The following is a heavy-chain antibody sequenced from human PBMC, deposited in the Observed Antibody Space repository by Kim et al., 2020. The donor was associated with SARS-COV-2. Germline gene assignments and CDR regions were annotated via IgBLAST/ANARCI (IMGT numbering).Heavy chain of an antibody. CDR2: INPSGGST. CDR1: GYTFTSYY. J-gene: IGHJ6*02. V-gene: IGHV1-46*01. CDR3: AREGLIVGATMSGYYYGMDV. Sequence: ASVKVSCKASGYTFTSYYMHWVRQAPGQGLEWMGIINPSGGSTSYAQKFQGRVTMTRDTSTSTVYMELSSLRSEDTAVYYCAREGLIVGATMSGYYYGMDVWGQGTTVTVSS. D-gene: IGHD1-26*01.